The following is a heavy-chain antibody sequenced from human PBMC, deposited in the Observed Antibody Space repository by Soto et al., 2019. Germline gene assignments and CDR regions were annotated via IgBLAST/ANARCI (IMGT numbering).Heavy chain of an antibody. V-gene: IGHV4-59*01. CDR3: AITRTGLYYPGAFDI. J-gene: IGHJ3*02. CDR1: GGSISSYY. Sequence: QVQLQESGPGLVKPSETLSLTCTVSGGSISSYYWSWIRQPPGKGLAWIGYIYYSGSTTYNPSLQSRDTISVDTSKNQFSLKLGSVTAADTAVYYCAITRTGLYYPGAFDIWGQGTMVTVSS. CDR2: IYYSGST. D-gene: IGHD1-26*01.